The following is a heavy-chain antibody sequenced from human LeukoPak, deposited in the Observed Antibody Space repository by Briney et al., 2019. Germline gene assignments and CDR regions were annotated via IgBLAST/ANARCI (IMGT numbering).Heavy chain of an antibody. D-gene: IGHD6-19*01. CDR1: GFTFSNYW. Sequence: PGGSLRLSCAASGFTFSNYWMSWVRQAPGKGLEWVANIKQDGSEKYYVYSVKGRFTISRDNAKNSLYLQINGLRAEDTAVYYCARSSTWLSYGMDVWGQGTTVTVSS. CDR2: IKQDGSEK. V-gene: IGHV3-7*01. J-gene: IGHJ6*02. CDR3: ARSSTWLSYGMDV.